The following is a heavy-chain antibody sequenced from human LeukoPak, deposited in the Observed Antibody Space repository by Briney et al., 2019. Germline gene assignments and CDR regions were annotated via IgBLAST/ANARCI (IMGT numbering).Heavy chain of an antibody. D-gene: IGHD4-17*01. CDR3: ARETGSAVGSTDFDY. CDR2: IKQDGSEK. CDR1: GFTFSSYW. Sequence: GGSLRLSCAASGFTFSSYWMSWVRQAPGKGLEWVANIKQDGSEKYYVDSVKGRFTISRDNAKNSLYLQMNSLRAEDTAVYYCARETGSAVGSTDFDYWGQGTLVTVSS. V-gene: IGHV3-7*01. J-gene: IGHJ4*02.